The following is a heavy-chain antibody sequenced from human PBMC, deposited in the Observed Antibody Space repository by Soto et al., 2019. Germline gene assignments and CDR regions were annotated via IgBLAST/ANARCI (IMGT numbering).Heavy chain of an antibody. J-gene: IGHJ5*02. Sequence: EVQLLESGGGLVQPGGSLRLSCAGSGSTFSDYAMNWVRQAPGKGLEWVSVISDNGIKTYYADSVKGRFTISRDNSKNMLYLQMNSLRAEDTAVYYCAARRGSSGWYRWFDPWGQGTLVTVSS. V-gene: IGHV3-23*01. D-gene: IGHD6-19*01. CDR2: ISDNGIKT. CDR3: AARRGSSGWYRWFDP. CDR1: GSTFSDYA.